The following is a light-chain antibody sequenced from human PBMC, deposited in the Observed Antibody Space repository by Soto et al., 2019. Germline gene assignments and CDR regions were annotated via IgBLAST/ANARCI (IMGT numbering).Light chain of an antibody. CDR1: SSDVGGYNY. J-gene: IGLJ1*01. CDR3: CSYAGSSTPFV. V-gene: IGLV2-23*01. CDR2: EGS. Sequence: QSVLTQPASVSGSPGQSITISCTGTSSDVGGYNYVSWYQQHPGKAPKLMIYEGSKRPSGVSNRFSGSKSGNTASLTISGLQAEDEADYYCCSYAGSSTPFVFGTGTKATVL.